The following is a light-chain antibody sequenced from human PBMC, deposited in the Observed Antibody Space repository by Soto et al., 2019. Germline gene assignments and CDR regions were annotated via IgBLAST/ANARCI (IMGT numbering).Light chain of an antibody. CDR3: AAWDDSLSGVL. Sequence: QSVLTQPPSVSATPGQKVTISCSGSSSNIGNNYVSWYQQFPGAAPKLLIYDNYWRPSGIPDRFSASKSGTSATLGITGLQTGDEADYYCAAWDDSLSGVLFGGGTKLTVL. V-gene: IGLV1-51*01. CDR1: SSNIGNNY. J-gene: IGLJ2*01. CDR2: DNY.